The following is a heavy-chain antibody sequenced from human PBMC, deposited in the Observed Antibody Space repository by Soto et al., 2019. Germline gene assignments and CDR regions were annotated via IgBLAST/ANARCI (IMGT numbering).Heavy chain of an antibody. Sequence: SETLSLTCTVSGGSVCTYYWHWIRQPPGKGLEWIGYIYYSGITKYNPSLKSRVTMSLDTSKNQFSLRLSSVTASDTAVYYCARVAYITSCLQCFDPWGQGTLVTVSS. J-gene: IGHJ5*02. CDR3: ARVAYITSCLQCFDP. CDR1: GGSVCTYY. V-gene: IGHV4-59*02. CDR2: IYYSGIT. D-gene: IGHD2-2*01.